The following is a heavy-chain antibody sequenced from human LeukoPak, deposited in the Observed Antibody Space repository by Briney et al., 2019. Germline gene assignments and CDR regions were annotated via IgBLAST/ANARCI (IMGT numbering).Heavy chain of an antibody. Sequence: GGPLRLSCAASGFTFSSYAMSWVRQAPGKGLEWVSAISGSGGSTYYADSVKGRFTISRDNSKNTLYLQMNSLRAEDTAVYYCAKDRVAYGDFADYFDYWGQGTLVTVSS. D-gene: IGHD4-17*01. V-gene: IGHV3-23*01. CDR1: GFTFSSYA. CDR3: AKDRVAYGDFADYFDY. CDR2: ISGSGGST. J-gene: IGHJ4*02.